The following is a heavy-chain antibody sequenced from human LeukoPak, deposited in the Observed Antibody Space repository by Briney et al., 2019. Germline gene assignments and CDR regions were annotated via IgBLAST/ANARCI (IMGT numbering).Heavy chain of an antibody. CDR3: ARHDGSSWYYAFDV. V-gene: IGHV4-59*08. D-gene: IGHD6-13*01. CDR1: GDSISSYY. CDR2: IYCSGRT. Sequence: SEALSLTCTVSGDSISSYYWSWIRQPRGKGLEGVGYIYCSGRTNNSPSLKSRVTISLDTSKNQFSLKLSSVTAGDTAVYYCARHDGSSWYYAFDVWGQGTMVTVSS. J-gene: IGHJ3*01.